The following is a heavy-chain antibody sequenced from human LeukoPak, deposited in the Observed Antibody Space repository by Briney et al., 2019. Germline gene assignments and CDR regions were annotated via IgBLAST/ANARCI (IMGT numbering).Heavy chain of an antibody. J-gene: IGHJ1*01. V-gene: IGHV1-46*01. CDR2: INPSGGST. CDR1: GFTFSSYG. D-gene: IGHD1-26*01. CDR3: ARGSYDPGEYFQH. Sequence: GRSLRLSCAASGFTFSSYGMHWVRQAPGQGLEWMGIINPSGGSTSYAQKFQGRVTMTRDTSTSTVYMELSSLRSEDTAVYYCARGSYDPGEYFQHWGQGTLVTVSS.